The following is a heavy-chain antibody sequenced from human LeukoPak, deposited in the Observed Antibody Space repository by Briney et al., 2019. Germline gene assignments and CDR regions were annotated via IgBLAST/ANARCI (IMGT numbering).Heavy chain of an antibody. D-gene: IGHD3-22*01. CDR3: ARDRRSGYDY. V-gene: IGHV4-59*01. CDR2: IYYSGST. Sequence: SETLSLTCTVSGGSISSYYWSWIRQPPGKGLEWIGYIYYSGSTNYNSSLKSRDTISVDTSKNQFSLNLTSVTAVDTAVYYCARDRRSGYDYWGQGTLVTVSS. J-gene: IGHJ4*02. CDR1: GGSISSYY.